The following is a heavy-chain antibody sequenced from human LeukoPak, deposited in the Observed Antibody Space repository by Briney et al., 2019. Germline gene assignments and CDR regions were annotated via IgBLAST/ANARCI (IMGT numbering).Heavy chain of an antibody. Sequence: GASVKVSCKASGYTFTGYYMHWVRQAPGQGLEWMGWINPNSGGTNCAQKFQGRVTMTRDTSISTAYMELSRLRSDDTAVYYCARDLRGLAATIFPWGQGTLVTVSS. CDR1: GYTFTGYY. J-gene: IGHJ5*02. CDR3: ARDLRGLAATIFP. CDR2: INPNSGGT. D-gene: IGHD5-12*01. V-gene: IGHV1-2*02.